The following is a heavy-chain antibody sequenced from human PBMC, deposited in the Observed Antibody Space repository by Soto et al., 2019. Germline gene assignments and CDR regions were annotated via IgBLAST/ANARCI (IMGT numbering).Heavy chain of an antibody. D-gene: IGHD3-10*02. CDR3: FAYLSYYVH. J-gene: IGHJ4*02. V-gene: IGHV3-72*01. Sequence: EVQLVESGGGLVQPGGSLRLSCAVSGFTLSDHFMDWVRQAPGKGLEWLGRTTHKVSSYGTEYAASVQVRFTISRVDSYISLYLQMSSLRTEDTAVYYCFAYLSYYVHWGQGTLVTVSS. CDR1: GFTLSDHF. CDR2: TTHKVSSYGT.